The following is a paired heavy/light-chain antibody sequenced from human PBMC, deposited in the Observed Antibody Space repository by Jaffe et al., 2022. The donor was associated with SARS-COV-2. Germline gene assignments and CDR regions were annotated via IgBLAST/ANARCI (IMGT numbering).Light chain of an antibody. CDR1: QSVKSD. CDR3: QQYSVWPPIT. Sequence: EVVMTQSPGTLSVSPGERATLSCRASQSVKSDLAWYQQKPGQPPRLLIYGASTRASGIPARFIGGGSGTQFTLTISSVQSDDFAIYYCQQYSVWPPITFGQGTRLEIK. CDR2: GAS. J-gene: IGKJ5*01. V-gene: IGKV3-15*01.
Heavy chain of an antibody. CDR1: GFAFRNHA. D-gene: IGHD3-22*01. CDR3: ARDPQQHLTTYYDADAAPPQLNWFDP. V-gene: IGHV3-33*01. Sequence: QVQLVASGGGVVQSGRSLRLSCAASGFAFRNHAMHWVRQAPGKGLEWMAVIWSDGSYKYYADSVAGRFTIARDNSKNTLYLYLDNLRNDDTAVYYCARDPQQHLTTYYDADAAPPQLNWFDPWGQGTLVTVSS. CDR2: IWSDGSYK. J-gene: IGHJ5*02.